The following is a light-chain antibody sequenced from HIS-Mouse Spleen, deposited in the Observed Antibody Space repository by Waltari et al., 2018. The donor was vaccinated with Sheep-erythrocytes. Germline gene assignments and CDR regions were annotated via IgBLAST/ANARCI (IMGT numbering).Light chain of an antibody. CDR1: SSDVGGYNY. V-gene: IGLV2-14*01. CDR3: SSYTSSSTLWV. CDR2: EVS. J-gene: IGLJ3*02. Sequence: QSALTQPASVSGSPGQSITISCTGTSSDVGGYNYVSWYQQHPGKAPKLMIYEVSNRPLGVSHRFSGSKSGNTASLTISGLQAEDEADYYCSSYTSSSTLWVFGGGTKLTVL.